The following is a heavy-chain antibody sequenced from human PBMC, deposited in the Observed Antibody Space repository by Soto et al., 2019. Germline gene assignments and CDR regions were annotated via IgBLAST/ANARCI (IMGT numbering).Heavy chain of an antibody. CDR1: GGSISSSSYY. D-gene: IGHD3-10*01. V-gene: IGHV4-39*01. J-gene: IGHJ5*02. CDR2: IYYSGST. CDR3: ARHGGAYGSGSYYKPWFDP. Sequence: KPSETLSLTCTVSGGSISSSSYYWGWIRQPPGKGLEWIGSIYYSGSTYYNPSLKSRVTISVDTSKNQFSLKLGSVTAADTAVYYCARHGGAYGSGSYYKPWFDPWGQGTLVTVSS.